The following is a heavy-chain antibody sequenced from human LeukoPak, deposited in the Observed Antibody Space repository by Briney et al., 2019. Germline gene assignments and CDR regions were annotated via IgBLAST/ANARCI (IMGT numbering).Heavy chain of an antibody. CDR3: ARVGIYYDSSGYYWPHWFDP. Sequence: SETLSLTCIVSGGSISSSHYFWGWIRQPPGKGLEWIGTIFYSGRTYYNLSLKSRVTISVDTSKNQFSLKLSSVTAADTAVYYCARVGIYYDSSGYYWPHWFDPWGQGTLVTVSS. J-gene: IGHJ5*02. CDR1: GGSISSSHYF. D-gene: IGHD3-22*01. CDR2: IFYSGRT. V-gene: IGHV4-39*07.